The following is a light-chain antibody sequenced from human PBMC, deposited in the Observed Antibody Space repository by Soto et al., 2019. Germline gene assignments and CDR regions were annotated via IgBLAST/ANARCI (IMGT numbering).Light chain of an antibody. CDR2: GAS. V-gene: IGKV3-20*01. J-gene: IGKJ5*01. CDR3: QQYGSSPPIT. Sequence: IVLKRAPGTLSLSPGETATLSKRASQSVSSSYLAWYQQKPGQAPRLLIYGASSRATGIPDRFSGSGSGTDFTLTISRLEPEDFAVYYCQQYGSSPPITFGQGTRLEIK. CDR1: QSVSSSY.